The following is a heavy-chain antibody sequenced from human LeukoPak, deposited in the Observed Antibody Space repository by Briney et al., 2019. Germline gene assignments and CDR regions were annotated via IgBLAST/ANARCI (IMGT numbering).Heavy chain of an antibody. Sequence: HPSETLSLTCAVSGGSISSGGYSWSWIRQPPGKGLEWIGYIYHSGSTYYNPSLKSRVTISVDRSKNQLSLKLSSVTAADTAVYYCARTYMVRGVIIEAFDYWGQGTLVTVSS. D-gene: IGHD3-10*01. J-gene: IGHJ4*02. CDR2: IYHSGST. CDR1: GGSISSGGYS. CDR3: ARTYMVRGVIIEAFDY. V-gene: IGHV4-30-2*01.